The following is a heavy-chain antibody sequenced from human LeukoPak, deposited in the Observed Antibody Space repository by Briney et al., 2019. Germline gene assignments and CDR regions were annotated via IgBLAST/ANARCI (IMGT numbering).Heavy chain of an antibody. Sequence: GGSLRLSCAASGFTFDDYGMSWVRQAPGKGLEWVSGNNWNGGSTGYADSVKGRFTISRDNSKNTLFLQMNSLRAEDTAVYYCAREATTVTTTGMRFVLLYYFDYWGQGTLVTVSS. J-gene: IGHJ4*02. D-gene: IGHD4-17*01. CDR2: NNWNGGST. V-gene: IGHV3-20*04. CDR3: AREATTVTTTGMRFVLLYYFDY. CDR1: GFTFDDYG.